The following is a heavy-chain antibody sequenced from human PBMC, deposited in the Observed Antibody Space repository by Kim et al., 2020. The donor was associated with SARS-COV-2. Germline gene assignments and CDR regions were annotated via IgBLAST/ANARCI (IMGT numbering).Heavy chain of an antibody. V-gene: IGHV1-18*01. CDR2: T. J-gene: IGHJ4*02. Sequence: TNYAQKLQGRVTMTTDPSTSTAYMELRSLRSDDTAVYYCARLAAAGFDYWGQGTLVTVSS. CDR3: ARLAAAGFDY. D-gene: IGHD6-13*01.